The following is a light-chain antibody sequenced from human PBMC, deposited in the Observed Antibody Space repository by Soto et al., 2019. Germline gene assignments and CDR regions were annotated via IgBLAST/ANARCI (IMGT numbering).Light chain of an antibody. CDR3: QQRSNWTPKYT. J-gene: IGKJ2*01. V-gene: IGKV3-11*01. CDR1: QSVSSY. Sequence: EIVLTQSPATLSLSPGERATLSCRASQSVSSYLAWYQQKPGQAPRLLIYDASNRATGIPARFSGSGSGTDFTLTISSLEPEDFAVYYCQQRSNWTPKYTFGQGTKLEIQ. CDR2: DAS.